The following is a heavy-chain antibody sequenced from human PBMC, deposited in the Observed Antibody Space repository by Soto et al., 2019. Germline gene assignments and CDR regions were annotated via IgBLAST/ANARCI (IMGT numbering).Heavy chain of an antibody. J-gene: IGHJ6*02. CDR2: IDPSDSYT. CDR1: GYSFTSYW. V-gene: IGHV5-10-1*01. D-gene: IGHD2-21*01. Sequence: PGESLKISCKGSGYSFTSYWISWVRQMPGKGLEWMGRIDPSDSYTNYSPSFQGHVTISADKSISTAYLQWSSLKASDTAMYYCASQTQYCGEKQCMDVWGQGTTVTVS. CDR3: ASQTQYCGEKQCMDV.